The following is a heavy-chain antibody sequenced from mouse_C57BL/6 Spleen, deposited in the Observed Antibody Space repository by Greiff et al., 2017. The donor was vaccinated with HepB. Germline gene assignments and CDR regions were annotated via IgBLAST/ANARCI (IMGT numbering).Heavy chain of an antibody. Sequence: QVQLQQPGAELVKPGASVKLSCKASGYTFTSYWMHWVKQRPGQGLEWIGMIHPNSGSTNYNEKFKSKATLTVDKSSSTAYMQLSSLTSEDSAVYYCARYDGYYGAYWGQGTLVTVSA. J-gene: IGHJ3*01. CDR1: GYTFTSYW. D-gene: IGHD2-3*01. CDR3: ARYDGYYGAY. V-gene: IGHV1-64*01. CDR2: IHPNSGST.